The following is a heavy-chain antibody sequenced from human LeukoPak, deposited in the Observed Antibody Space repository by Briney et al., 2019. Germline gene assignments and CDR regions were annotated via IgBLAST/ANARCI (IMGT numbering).Heavy chain of an antibody. J-gene: IGHJ5*02. V-gene: IGHV1-46*01. CDR2: INPSGGST. D-gene: IGHD6-13*01. Sequence: ASVKVSCKASGYTFTSYYMHWVRQAPVQGLEWMGIINPSGGSTSYAQKFQGRVTMTRDTSTSTVYMELSSLRSEDTAVYYCARASTTYSSSWSFDPWGQGTLVTVSS. CDR3: ARASTTYSSSWSFDP. CDR1: GYTFTSYY.